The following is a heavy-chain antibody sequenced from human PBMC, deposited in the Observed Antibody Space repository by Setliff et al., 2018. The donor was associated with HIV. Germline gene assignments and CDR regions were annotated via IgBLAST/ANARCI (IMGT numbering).Heavy chain of an antibody. V-gene: IGHV4-39*07. D-gene: IGHD3-10*01. CDR3: ATGPTMVTSKGFWFFDL. CDR1: GGSISSSSYY. Sequence: PSETLSLTCTVSGGSISSSSYYWGWIRQPPGKGLEWIGSIYYNGSTYYNPSLKSRVTRSGDTSKNQFSLKLSSVTAADTAVYYCATGPTMVTSKGFWFFDLWGRGTLVTVSS. CDR2: IYYNGST. J-gene: IGHJ2*01.